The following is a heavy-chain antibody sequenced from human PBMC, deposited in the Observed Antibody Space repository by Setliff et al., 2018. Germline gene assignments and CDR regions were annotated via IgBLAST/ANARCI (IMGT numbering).Heavy chain of an antibody. J-gene: IGHJ4*02. CDR3: ARDSPWTPPGDY. V-gene: IGHV1-2*04. CDR2: INPNSGGT. Sequence: ASVKVSCKASGYTFTGYYMHWVRQAPGQGLEWMGWINPNSGGTNYAQKFQGWVTMTRDTSISTAYMELRSLRSDDTAVYYCARDSPWTPPGDYWGQGTLVTVSS. CDR1: GYTFTGYY. D-gene: IGHD1-1*01.